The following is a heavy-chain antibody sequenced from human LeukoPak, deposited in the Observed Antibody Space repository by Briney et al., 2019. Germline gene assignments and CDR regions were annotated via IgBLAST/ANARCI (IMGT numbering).Heavy chain of an antibody. Sequence: ASVKVSCKASGYTFTSYAMNWLRQAPGQGLEWMGWINTNTGNPTYAQGFTGRFVFSLDTSVSTAYLQISSLKAEDTAVYYCARGGAMGGYYYYYGMDVWGQGTTVTVSS. D-gene: IGHD1-26*01. J-gene: IGHJ6*02. CDR2: INTNTGNP. CDR3: ARGGAMGGYYYYYGMDV. CDR1: GYTFTSYA. V-gene: IGHV7-4-1*02.